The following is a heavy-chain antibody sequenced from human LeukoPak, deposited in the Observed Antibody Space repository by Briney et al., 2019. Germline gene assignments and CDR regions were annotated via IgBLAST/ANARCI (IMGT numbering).Heavy chain of an antibody. Sequence: GGSLRLSCAASGFTFSSYSMNWVRQAPGKGLEWVSSISGSSSYIYYADSVKGRFTISRDNAKNSLYLQMNSLRAEDTAVYYCARDGDYYDSSGGFDYWGQGTLVTVSS. CDR1: GFTFSSYS. J-gene: IGHJ4*02. CDR3: ARDGDYYDSSGGFDY. D-gene: IGHD3-22*01. CDR2: ISGSSSYI. V-gene: IGHV3-21*01.